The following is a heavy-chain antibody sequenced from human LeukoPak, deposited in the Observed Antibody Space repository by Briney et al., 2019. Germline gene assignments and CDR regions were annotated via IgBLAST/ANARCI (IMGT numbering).Heavy chain of an antibody. V-gene: IGHV3-23*01. D-gene: IGHD1-26*01. CDR3: AKEVGLKMWDGDFDI. Sequence: PGGSLRLSCSASGFIFSSYAMSWVRQAPGKGLEWVSGLSGGGDGAQYADSVKGRFTIFRDNSKNTMYLHMNSLRAEDTAIYYCAKEVGLKMWDGDFDIWGQGTMVTVSS. CDR2: LSGGGDGA. J-gene: IGHJ3*02. CDR1: GFIFSSYA.